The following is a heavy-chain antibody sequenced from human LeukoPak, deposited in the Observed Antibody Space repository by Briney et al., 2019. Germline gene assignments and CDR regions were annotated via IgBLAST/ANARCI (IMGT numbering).Heavy chain of an antibody. CDR3: ARTADYAFDI. Sequence: GGSLRLSCTASGFTFSSLAMTWVRQAPGKGLEWVSITSSGGNTYYADSVKGRFTISRDNSKNTLYLQMDSLRAEDSALYYCARTADYAFDIWGQGTMVTVSS. J-gene: IGHJ3*02. CDR2: TSSGGNT. CDR1: GFTFSSLA. D-gene: IGHD3/OR15-3a*01. V-gene: IGHV3-53*01.